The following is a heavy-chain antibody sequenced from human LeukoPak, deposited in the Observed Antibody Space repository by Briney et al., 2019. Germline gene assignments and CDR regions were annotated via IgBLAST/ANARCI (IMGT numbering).Heavy chain of an antibody. J-gene: IGHJ3*02. CDR3: ARDEWLRLRAFDI. CDR2: IYHSGST. Sequence: SETLSLTCTVSGYSISSGYYWGWIRQPPGKGLEWIGSIYHSGSTYYNPSLKSRVTISVDTSKNQFSLKLSSVTAADTAVYYCARDEWLRLRAFDIWGQGTMVTVSS. V-gene: IGHV4-38-2*02. CDR1: GYSISSGYY. D-gene: IGHD5-12*01.